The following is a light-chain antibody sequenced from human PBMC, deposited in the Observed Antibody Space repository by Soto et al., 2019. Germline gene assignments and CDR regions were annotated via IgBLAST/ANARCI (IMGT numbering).Light chain of an antibody. J-gene: IGLJ1*01. CDR3: QSYDSSLTTFV. CDR1: SSNVGAGYD. V-gene: IGLV1-40*02. Sequence: QSVLTQPPSVSGAPGQRITISCTGTSSNVGAGYDVHWYQHLPGRAPRLLVYGYKNRASGVPDRFSGSKSGTSASLAITGLQPEDEADYYCQSYDSSLTTFVFGTGTKLTVL. CDR2: GYK.